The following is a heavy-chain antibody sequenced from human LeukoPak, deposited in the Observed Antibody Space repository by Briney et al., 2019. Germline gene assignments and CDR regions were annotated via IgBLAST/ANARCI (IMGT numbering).Heavy chain of an antibody. J-gene: IGHJ6*03. V-gene: IGHV4-59*01. Sequence: SETLSLTCTGSGGSISSYYWSWIRQPPGKGLEWIGYIYYSGSTNYNPSLKSRVTISVDTSKNQFSLKLSSVTAADTAVYYCARAPTTHYYYYMDVWGKGTTVTVSS. CDR1: GGSISSYY. D-gene: IGHD1-26*01. CDR2: IYYSGST. CDR3: ARAPTTHYYYYMDV.